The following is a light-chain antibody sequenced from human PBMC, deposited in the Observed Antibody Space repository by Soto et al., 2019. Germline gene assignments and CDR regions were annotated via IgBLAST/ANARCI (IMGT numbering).Light chain of an antibody. Sequence: QSVLAQPASVSGSPGQSITISCTGTSSDVGSYNYVSWYQQHPGKAPKLMIYEVSYRPSGVSNRFSGSKSGNTASLTISGLQAEDEADYYCSSFTTPTTLVVFGGGTKLTVL. J-gene: IGLJ2*01. CDR3: SSFTTPTTLVV. CDR1: SSDVGSYNY. CDR2: EVS. V-gene: IGLV2-14*01.